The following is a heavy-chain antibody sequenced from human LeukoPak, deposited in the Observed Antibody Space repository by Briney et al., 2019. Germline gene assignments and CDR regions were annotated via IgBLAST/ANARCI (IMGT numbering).Heavy chain of an antibody. D-gene: IGHD2-2*01. CDR3: SRCFWVVSNSCYFDY. V-gene: IGHV3-48*01. J-gene: IGHJ4*02. CDR2: ISTITSTL. Sequence: GGSLRLSCAASGFTSSSYGMNWVRQAPGKGLELVSYISTITSTLYYPDSVKGRFTISRDNAKNSLYLQMNSLRGADTAVYYCSRCFWVVSNSCYFDYWGQGNLVTVSS. CDR1: GFTSSSYG.